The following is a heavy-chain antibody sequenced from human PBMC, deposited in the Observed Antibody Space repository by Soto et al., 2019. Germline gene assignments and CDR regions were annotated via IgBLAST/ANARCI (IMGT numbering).Heavy chain of an antibody. CDR3: ARDKEGAFDI. CDR2: IYYSGST. J-gene: IGHJ3*02. CDR1: GGSISSYY. Sequence: SETLSLTCTVSGGSISSYYWSWIRQPPGKGLEWIGYIYYSGSTNYNPSLKSRVTISVDTSKNQFSLKLSSVTAADTAVYYCARDKEGAFDIWGQGTMVTVSS. V-gene: IGHV4-59*01.